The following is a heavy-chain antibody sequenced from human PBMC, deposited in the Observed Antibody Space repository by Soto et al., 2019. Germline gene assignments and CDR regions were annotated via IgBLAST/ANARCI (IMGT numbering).Heavy chain of an antibody. V-gene: IGHV3-23*01. CDR3: AKDRLSDSGWDIDY. CDR2: MYPRGGNT. D-gene: IGHD1-26*01. J-gene: IGHJ4*02. CDR1: GFTFSSVS. Sequence: GGSLRLSCAASGFTFSSVSMSWVRQAPGRGLEWVSSMYPRGGNTFYADSAKGRFTNSRDNSKNTVYLQMNSLRAEDTAVYYCAKDRLSDSGWDIDYWGQGTLVTVSS.